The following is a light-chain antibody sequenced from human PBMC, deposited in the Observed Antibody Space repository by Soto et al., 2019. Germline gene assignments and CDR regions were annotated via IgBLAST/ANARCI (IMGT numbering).Light chain of an antibody. CDR1: QSVSSY. V-gene: IGKV3-11*01. CDR2: DAS. J-gene: IGKJ4*01. Sequence: EIVLTQSPATLPLSPGKRATLSRRASQSVSSYLAWYQQKPGQAPRLLIYDASNRATGIPARFSGSGSGTDFTLTISSLEPEDFAVYYCQQRSNWPTFGGGTKVDIK. CDR3: QQRSNWPT.